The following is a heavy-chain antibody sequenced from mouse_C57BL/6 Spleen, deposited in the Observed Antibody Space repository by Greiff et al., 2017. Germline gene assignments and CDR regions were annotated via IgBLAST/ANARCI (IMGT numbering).Heavy chain of an antibody. Sequence: EVQLQQSEGGLVQPGSSMKLSCTASGFTFSDYYMAWVRQVPEKGLEWVANINYDGSSTYYLDSLKSRFIISRDNAKNILYLQMSSLKSEDTATYYCARGGAYGNYGFYWYFDVWGTGTTVTVSS. D-gene: IGHD2-1*01. J-gene: IGHJ1*03. CDR1: GFTFSDYY. CDR2: INYDGSST. V-gene: IGHV5-16*01. CDR3: ARGGAYGNYGFYWYFDV.